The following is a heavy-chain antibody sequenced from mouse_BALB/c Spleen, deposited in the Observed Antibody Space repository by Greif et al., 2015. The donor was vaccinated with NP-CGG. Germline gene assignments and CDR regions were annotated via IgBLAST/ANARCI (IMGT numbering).Heavy chain of an antibody. CDR1: GYAFSSSW. CDR3: ARGDGYYAMDY. J-gene: IGHJ4*01. CDR2: IYPGDGDT. V-gene: IGHV1-82*01. D-gene: IGHD2-3*01. Sequence: VQLQQSGPELVKPGASVKISCKASGYAFSSSWMNWVKQRPGQGLEWIGRIYPGDGDTNYNGKFKGKATLTADKSSSTAYMQLSSLTSADPAVYFCARGDGYYAMDYWGQGTSVTVSS.